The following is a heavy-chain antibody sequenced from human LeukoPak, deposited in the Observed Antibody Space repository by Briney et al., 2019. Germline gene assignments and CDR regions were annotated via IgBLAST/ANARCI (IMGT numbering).Heavy chain of an antibody. V-gene: IGHV4-39*01. CDR3: ARLRLGKSYYDILTGYYDYFDY. J-gene: IGHJ4*02. CDR2: IYYSEST. D-gene: IGHD3-9*01. CDR1: SGSIRSSSYY. Sequence: SETLSLTCTVSSGSIRSSSYYWGWVRQPPGKGLEWIGNIYYSESTYYNPSLKSRVTISLDTSKNQFSLKLSSVTAADTAVYYCARLRLGKSYYDILTGYYDYFDYWGQGTLVTVSS.